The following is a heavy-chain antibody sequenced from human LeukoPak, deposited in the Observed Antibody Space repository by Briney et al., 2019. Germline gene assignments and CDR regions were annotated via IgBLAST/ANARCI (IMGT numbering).Heavy chain of an antibody. J-gene: IGHJ5*02. CDR2: IQYDGSRK. CDR1: GFTFSTSD. Sequence: GGSLRLSCATSGFTFSTSDMHWVRQAPGKGLEWVSFIQYDGSRKNYVDSVKGRFTISRDNSKNTLYLQMNSLRAEDTAVYYCAKRWDYYGLGSYSNWFDPWGQGTLVTVSS. CDR3: AKRWDYYGLGSYSNWFDP. V-gene: IGHV3-30*02. D-gene: IGHD3-10*01.